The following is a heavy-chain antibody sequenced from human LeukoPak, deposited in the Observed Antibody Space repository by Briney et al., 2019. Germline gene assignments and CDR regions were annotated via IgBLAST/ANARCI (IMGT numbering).Heavy chain of an antibody. Sequence: PGGSLRLSCAASGFTFSDYHMTWIRQAPGQGLDWVSYISSSSGYTNYADSVKGRFTISRDNARNLLYLQMNSLRAEDTAVYYCARGRGSGWYVDHWGQGTLVTVSS. V-gene: IGHV3-11*05. D-gene: IGHD6-19*01. CDR2: ISSSSGYT. J-gene: IGHJ4*02. CDR3: ARGRGSGWYVDH. CDR1: GFTFSDYH.